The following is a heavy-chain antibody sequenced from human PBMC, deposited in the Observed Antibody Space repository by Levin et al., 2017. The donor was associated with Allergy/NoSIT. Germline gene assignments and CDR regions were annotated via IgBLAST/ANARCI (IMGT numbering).Heavy chain of an antibody. CDR1: GFTFSSYS. D-gene: IGHD1-14*01. V-gene: IGHV3-48*01. J-gene: IGHJ3*02. Sequence: GGSLRLSCAASGFTFSSYSMNWVRQAPGKGLEWVAYITTSSSTKYYVDSVKGRFTISRDNAKNSLYLQMNSLRVEDTAVYYCARDFMSAYNFHIWGQGTLVTVSS. CDR3: ARDFMSAYNFHI. CDR2: ITTSSSTK.